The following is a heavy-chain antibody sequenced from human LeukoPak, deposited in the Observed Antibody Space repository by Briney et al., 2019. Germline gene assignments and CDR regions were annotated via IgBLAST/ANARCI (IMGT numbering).Heavy chain of an antibody. Sequence: ASVKVSCKASGGTFSSYAISWVRQAPGQGLEWMGGIIPIFGTANYAQKSQGRVTITADESTSTAYMELSSLRSEDTAVYYCARDMGQYCSSTSCYTNFDYWGQGTLVTVSS. J-gene: IGHJ4*02. CDR2: IIPIFGTA. CDR1: GGTFSSYA. V-gene: IGHV1-69*13. CDR3: ARDMGQYCSSTSCYTNFDY. D-gene: IGHD2-2*02.